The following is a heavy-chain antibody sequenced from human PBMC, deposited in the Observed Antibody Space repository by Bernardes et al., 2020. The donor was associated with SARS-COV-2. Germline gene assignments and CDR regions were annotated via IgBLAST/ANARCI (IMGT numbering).Heavy chain of an antibody. CDR1: GGSFSGYY. V-gene: IGHV4-34*01. Sequence: SETLSLTCAVYGGSFSGYYWSWIRQPPGKGLEWIGEINHSGSTNYNPSLKSRVTISVDTSENQFSLRLSSVTAADTAVYYCARDSGPTDVRAFEIWGRGTLVTVSS. CDR2: INHSGST. D-gene: IGHD3-10*01. CDR3: ARDSGPTDVRAFEI. J-gene: IGHJ3*02.